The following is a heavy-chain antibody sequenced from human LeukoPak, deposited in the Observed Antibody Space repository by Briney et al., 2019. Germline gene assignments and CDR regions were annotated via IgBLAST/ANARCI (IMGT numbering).Heavy chain of an antibody. Sequence: ASVKVSCKASGYTFTSYGINWVRQAPGQGLEWMGWISAYNGNTNYAQKLQGRVTMTTDTSTSTAYMEPRSLRSDDTAVYYCARDGCSGGSCYPTLYYYYGMDVWGQGTTVTVSS. CDR3: ARDGCSGGSCYPTLYYYYGMDV. D-gene: IGHD2-15*01. CDR1: GYTFTSYG. J-gene: IGHJ6*02. V-gene: IGHV1-18*01. CDR2: ISAYNGNT.